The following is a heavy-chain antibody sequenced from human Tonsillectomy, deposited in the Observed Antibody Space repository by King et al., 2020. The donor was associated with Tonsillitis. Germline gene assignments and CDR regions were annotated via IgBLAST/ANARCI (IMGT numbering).Heavy chain of an antibody. V-gene: IGHV4-4*07. Sequence: QLQESGPGLVKPSETLSLTCSVSGGSINGYYWSWLRQPAGEGLEWSWRIHSSGTTKYNAPLKGRVTMSVDPPKNQFSLRPTSVTAADTAVYYCARGPKGLDVWGQGTTVTVSS. J-gene: IGHJ6*02. CDR2: IHSSGTT. CDR1: GGSINGYY. CDR3: ARGPKGLDV.